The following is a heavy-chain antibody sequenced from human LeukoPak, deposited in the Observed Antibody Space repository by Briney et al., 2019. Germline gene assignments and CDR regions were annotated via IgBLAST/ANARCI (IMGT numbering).Heavy chain of an antibody. CDR3: ARSPRIYDSSGYYLVEYFDL. CDR2: IYSGGST. V-gene: IGHV3-53*01. CDR1: GFPVSTNY. J-gene: IGHJ2*01. D-gene: IGHD3-22*01. Sequence: PGGSLRLPFAAPGFPVSTNYMSWVRQAPGKGLEWVSIIYSGGSTSTADSVKGRFTISRDISKNTLFLQMSSLRAEDTAVYYSARSPRIYDSSGYYLVEYFDLWGRGTLVTVPS.